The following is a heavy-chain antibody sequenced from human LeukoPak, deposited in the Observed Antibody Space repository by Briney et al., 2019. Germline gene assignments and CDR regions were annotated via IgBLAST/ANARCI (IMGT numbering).Heavy chain of an antibody. V-gene: IGHV1-69*06. J-gene: IGHJ4*02. CDR3: ARSYVYDSYYFDY. Sequence: SVKVSCKASGGTFSSYAISWVRQAPGQGLEWMGGIIPIFGTANYAQKFQGRVTITADKSTSTAYMELSSLRSEDTAVYYCARSYVYDSYYFDYWGQGNLVTVSS. D-gene: IGHD5/OR15-5a*01. CDR1: GGTFSSYA. CDR2: IIPIFGTA.